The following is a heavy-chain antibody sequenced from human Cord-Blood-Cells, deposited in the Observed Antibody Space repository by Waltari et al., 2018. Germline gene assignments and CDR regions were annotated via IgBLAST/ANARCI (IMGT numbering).Heavy chain of an antibody. V-gene: IGHV1-69*12. CDR2: IIPIFGTA. CDR3: ARGLGRIAARADAFDI. D-gene: IGHD6-6*01. CDR1: GGTFSSYA. J-gene: IGHJ3*02. Sequence: QVQLVQSGAEVKKPGSSVKVSCKASGGTFSSYAISWVRQAPGQGLEWMGGIIPIFGTANYAQKFQGRVTITADESTITAYMELSSLRAEDTAVYYCARGLGRIAARADAFDIWGQGTMVTVSS.